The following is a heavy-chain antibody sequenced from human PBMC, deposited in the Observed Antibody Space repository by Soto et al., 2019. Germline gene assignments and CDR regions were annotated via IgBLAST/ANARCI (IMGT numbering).Heavy chain of an antibody. D-gene: IGHD3-10*01. CDR1: GGSISSSSYY. V-gene: IGHV4-39*01. J-gene: IGHJ6*02. Sequence: SETLSLTCTVSGGSISSSSYYWGWIRQPPGKGLEWIGSIYYSGSTYYNPSLKSRVTISVDTSKNQFSLKLSSVTAADTAVYYCVRFGEFKDYYYYGMDVWGQGTTVTAP. CDR3: VRFGEFKDYYYYGMDV. CDR2: IYYSGST.